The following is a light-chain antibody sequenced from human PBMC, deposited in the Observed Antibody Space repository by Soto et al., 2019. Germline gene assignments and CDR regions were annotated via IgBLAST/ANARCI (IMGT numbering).Light chain of an antibody. CDR3: QQYGNSPLT. Sequence: EIVMTQSPATLSVSPGERGTLSCRASQSVSSSYLAWYQQRPGQAPRLLIYGASNRATGIPDRFSGGGSGTDFTLTINRLEPEDFAVYFCQQYGNSPLTFGGGTKVDI. J-gene: IGKJ4*01. CDR1: QSVSSSY. V-gene: IGKV3-20*01. CDR2: GAS.